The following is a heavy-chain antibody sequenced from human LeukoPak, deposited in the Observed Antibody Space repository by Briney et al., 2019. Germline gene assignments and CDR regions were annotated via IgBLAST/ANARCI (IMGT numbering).Heavy chain of an antibody. D-gene: IGHD1-26*01. V-gene: IGHV5-51*01. CDR1: GYTFTSYG. CDR3: ARRSQSGIYVEY. CDR2: IYTGDSDT. Sequence: KVSCKASGYTFTSYGISWVRQRPGKGLEWMGIIYTGDSDTRYSPSFQGQVTISADKSISTAYVQWSSLEASDTAMYYCARRSQSGIYVEYWGQGTLVTVSS. J-gene: IGHJ4*02.